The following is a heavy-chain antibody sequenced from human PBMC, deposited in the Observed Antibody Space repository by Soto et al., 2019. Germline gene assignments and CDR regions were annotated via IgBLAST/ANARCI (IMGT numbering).Heavy chain of an antibody. Sequence: QVQLMQSGAEVKKPGSSVKVSCKASGGTFSTSAIRWVRQAPGEGLEWVGGIMPIFATPDYAQKFPGRVTNSADDSTATAYLELTSLTPDDTAVYYCARDKDRQQLGGNYYYILDVWGQGTAITVSS. CDR2: IMPIFATP. J-gene: IGHJ6*02. V-gene: IGHV1-69*12. CDR1: GGTFSTSA. CDR3: ARDKDRQQLGGNYYYILDV. D-gene: IGHD3-3*02.